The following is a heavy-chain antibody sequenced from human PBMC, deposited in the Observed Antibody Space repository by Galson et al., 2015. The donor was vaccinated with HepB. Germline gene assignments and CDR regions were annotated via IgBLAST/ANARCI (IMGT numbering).Heavy chain of an antibody. Sequence: SVKVSCKASGYKFTNYNIHWIRQAPGQGLEWMARINLRGGDTTFSQAFRDRVTVTSETSTSTVYMEMNSLTSEDAAVYYCSRFDYYFGLDIWGQETTVIDSS. CDR3: SRFDYYFGLDI. CDR1: GYKFTNYN. V-gene: IGHV1-46*03. J-gene: IGHJ6*02. CDR2: INLRGGDT.